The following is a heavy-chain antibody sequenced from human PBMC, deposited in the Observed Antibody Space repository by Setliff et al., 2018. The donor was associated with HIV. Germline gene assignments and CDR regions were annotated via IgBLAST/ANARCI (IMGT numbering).Heavy chain of an antibody. CDR2: MSPKNNGS. Sequence: AASVKVSCKPSGYTFTAYGLSWVRQAPGQGLEWMGWMSPKNNGSGFAQKFQARLTMTWNTSTNTAYMELRSLTSDDTAVYYCARGRYNSRIDVWGQGTTVTVSS. V-gene: IGHV1-8*01. J-gene: IGHJ6*02. D-gene: IGHD5-18*01. CDR3: ARGRYNSRIDV. CDR1: GYTFTAYG.